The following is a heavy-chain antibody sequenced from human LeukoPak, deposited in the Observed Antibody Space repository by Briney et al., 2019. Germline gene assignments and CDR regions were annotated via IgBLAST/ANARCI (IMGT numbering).Heavy chain of an antibody. V-gene: IGHV3-23*01. CDR1: GFTFSSYA. CDR3: AKLLYYYDSSQPY. Sequence: GGSLRLSCAASGFTFSSYAMSWVRQAPGKGPEWVSAISGSGGSTYYADSISRDNSKNTLYLQMNSLRAEDTAVYYCAKLLYYYDSSQPYWGQGTLVTVSS. CDR2: ISGSGGST. D-gene: IGHD3-22*01. J-gene: IGHJ4*02.